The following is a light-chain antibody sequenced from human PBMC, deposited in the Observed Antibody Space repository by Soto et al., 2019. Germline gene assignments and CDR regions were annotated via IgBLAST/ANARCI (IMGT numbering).Light chain of an antibody. CDR1: QSIPGNF. V-gene: IGKV3D-20*01. CDR2: DVS. J-gene: IGKJ4*01. CDR3: HHFGPSPT. Sequence: EIVLTQSPATLSLSPGERATLSCGASQSIPGNFLAWYQHRRGLAPRLLIFDVSKRATGIPDRFSGSGSGSDFSLSISRLDPEDSAVYYCHHFGPSPTFGGGTKVEFK.